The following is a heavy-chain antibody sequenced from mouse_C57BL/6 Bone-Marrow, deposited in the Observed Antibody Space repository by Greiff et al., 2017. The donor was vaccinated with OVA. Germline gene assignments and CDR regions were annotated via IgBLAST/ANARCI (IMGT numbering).Heavy chain of an antibody. D-gene: IGHD2-4*01. V-gene: IGHV1-50*01. CDR2: IDPSDSYT. CDR3: AREGVRLRTAFFDY. Sequence: QVQLQQSGAELVKPGASVKLSCKASGYTFTSYWMQWVKQRPGQGLEWIGEIDPSDSYTNYNQKFKGEATLTVDTSSSTAYMQLSSLTSEDSAVYYCAREGVRLRTAFFDYWGQGTTLTVSS. CDR1: GYTFTSYW. J-gene: IGHJ2*01.